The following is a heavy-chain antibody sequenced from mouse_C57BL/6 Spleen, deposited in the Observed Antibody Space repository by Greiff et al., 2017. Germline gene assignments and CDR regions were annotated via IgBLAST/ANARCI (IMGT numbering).Heavy chain of an antibody. J-gene: IGHJ4*01. CDR1: GFTFTDYY. Sequence: EVQLVESGGGLVQPGGSLSLSCAASGFTFTDYYMSWVRQPPGKALEWLGFLKNKTNGYTTEYSESVKGRFTISRYNSQSILYLHMNALRAEDSATYYCASFYYYGSSYDAMDYWGQGTSVTVSS. V-gene: IGHV7-3*01. CDR3: ASFYYYGSSYDAMDY. CDR2: LKNKTNGYTT. D-gene: IGHD1-1*01.